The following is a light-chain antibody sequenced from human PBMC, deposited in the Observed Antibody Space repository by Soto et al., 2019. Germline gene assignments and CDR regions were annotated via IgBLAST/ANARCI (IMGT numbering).Light chain of an antibody. V-gene: IGKV3-15*01. CDR3: QQYNKWPLT. J-gene: IGKJ1*01. CDR1: QTVRNN. Sequence: EIVLMQSPGTLSLSPGERATLSCRASQTVRNNYLAWYQQKPGQAPRLLIYGASTRATGIPVRFSGSASGTEFTLTISSLQSEDFTVYYCQQYNKWPLTFGQGTKVDI. CDR2: GAS.